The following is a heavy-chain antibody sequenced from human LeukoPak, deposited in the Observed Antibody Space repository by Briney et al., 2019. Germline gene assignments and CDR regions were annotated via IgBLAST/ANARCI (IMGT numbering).Heavy chain of an antibody. CDR2: ISYDGSNK. V-gene: IGHV3-30-3*01. D-gene: IGHD2-15*01. CDR1: GFTFSSYA. Sequence: PGGSLRLSCAASGFTFSSYAMHWVRQAPGKGLEWVAVISYDGSNKYYADSVKGRFTISRDNSKNTLYLQMDSLRAEDTAVYYCAKDSGYCSGGSCYAHFDYWGQGTLVTVSS. CDR3: AKDSGYCSGGSCYAHFDY. J-gene: IGHJ4*02.